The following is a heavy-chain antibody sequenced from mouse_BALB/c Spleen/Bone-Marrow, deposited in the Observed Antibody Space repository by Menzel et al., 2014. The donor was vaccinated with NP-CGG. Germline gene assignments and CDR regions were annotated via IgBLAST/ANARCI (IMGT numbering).Heavy chain of an antibody. J-gene: IGHJ3*01. V-gene: IGHV6-6*02. CDR1: GFTFSNYW. Sequence: EVMLVESGGGLVQPGGSMKLSCIAPGFTFSNYWMNWVRQSPEKGLDWVAEIRLKSHNYATHYAESVKGRFTISRDDSKSSVYLQMNTLRAEDTGIYFCTTGFAYWGQGTLVTGSA. CDR2: IRLKSHNYAT. CDR3: TTGFAY.